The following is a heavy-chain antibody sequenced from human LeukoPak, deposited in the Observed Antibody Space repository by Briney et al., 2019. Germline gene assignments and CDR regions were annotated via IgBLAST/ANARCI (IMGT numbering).Heavy chain of an antibody. D-gene: IGHD6-13*01. CDR2: IRYDGSNK. V-gene: IGHV3-30*02. Sequence: GGSLRLSCAASGFTFSSYGMHWVRQAPGKGLEWVAFIRYDGSNKYYAASVKGRFTISRGNSKNTLYLQMNSLRAEDTAVYYCAKDYSSSPEYFQHWGQGTLVTVSS. CDR1: GFTFSSYG. CDR3: AKDYSSSPEYFQH. J-gene: IGHJ1*01.